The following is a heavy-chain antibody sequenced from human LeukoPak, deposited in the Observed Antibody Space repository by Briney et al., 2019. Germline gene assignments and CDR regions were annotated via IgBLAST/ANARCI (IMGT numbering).Heavy chain of an antibody. CDR1: GFXFSTHN. CDR3: ARDRQQMDREGYFDL. CDR2: ISTTTRTI. D-gene: IGHD6-13*01. J-gene: IGHJ2*01. Sequence: GGSLRLSCAASGFXFSTHNINWVRQAPGKGLEWVSYISTTTRTIYYADSVKGRFTISRDNAKNSLFLQMNSLRDEDTAVYYCARDRQQMDREGYFDLWGRGTLVTVSS. V-gene: IGHV3-48*02.